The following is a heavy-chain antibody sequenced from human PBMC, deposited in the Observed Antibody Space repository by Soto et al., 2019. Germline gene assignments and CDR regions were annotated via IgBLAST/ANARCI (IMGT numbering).Heavy chain of an antibody. J-gene: IGHJ4*02. D-gene: IGHD2-2*01. CDR2: IIPKYGTT. Sequence: QVQPMQSGAEVTKPGSSVKVSCKASGGPFNTFGISWVRQAPGQGLEWMGGIIPKYGTTNYARRFQGRVTITADESTTTAYLELSSLRHDDTAIYYCARTRQRRPVFYVDYWGQGTPISVTS. CDR1: GGPFNTFG. V-gene: IGHV1-69*01. CDR3: ARTRQRRPVFYVDY.